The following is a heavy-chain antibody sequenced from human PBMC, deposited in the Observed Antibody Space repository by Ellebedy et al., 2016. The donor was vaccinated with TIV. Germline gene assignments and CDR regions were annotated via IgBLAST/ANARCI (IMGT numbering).Heavy chain of an antibody. J-gene: IGHJ4*02. Sequence: GESLKISCAASGFSFSDYYMSWIRQVPGTGLEWLSYISSIGSDTNYADSVKGRFTISRDNAKNSLYLEMNSLKVDDKAVYYCARGQAVAGSHFDYWGQGSLVTVSS. D-gene: IGHD6-19*01. CDR2: ISSIGSDT. V-gene: IGHV3-11*06. CDR3: ARGQAVAGSHFDY. CDR1: GFSFSDYY.